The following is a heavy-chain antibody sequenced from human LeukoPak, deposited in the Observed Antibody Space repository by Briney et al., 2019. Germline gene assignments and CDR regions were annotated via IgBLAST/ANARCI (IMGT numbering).Heavy chain of an antibody. CDR1: GFTFSSYG. D-gene: IGHD1-7*01. V-gene: IGHV3-30*18. J-gene: IGHJ6*02. CDR3: AKDLRNSWNYPATYYYYYGMDV. CDR2: ISYDGSNK. Sequence: GGSLRLSCAASGFTFSSYGMHWVRQAPGKGLEWVAVISYDGSNKYYADSVKGRFTISRDNSKNTLYLQMNSLRAEDTAVYYCAKDLRNSWNYPATYYYYYGMDVWGQGTTVTVSS.